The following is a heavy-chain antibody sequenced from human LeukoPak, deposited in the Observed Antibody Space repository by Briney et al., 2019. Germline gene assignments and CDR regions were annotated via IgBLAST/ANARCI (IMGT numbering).Heavy chain of an antibody. CDR1: GGSISSRY. D-gene: IGHD4-23*01. J-gene: IGHJ4*02. V-gene: IGHV4-59*11. CDR3: ARMGLVTPFDY. CDR2: IYYSGST. Sequence: SETLSLTCTVSGGSISSRYWSWIRQPPGKGLEWIGYIYYSGSTNYNPSLKSRVTISVDTSKNQFSLKLSSVTAADTAVYYCARMGLVTPFDYWGQGTLVTVSS.